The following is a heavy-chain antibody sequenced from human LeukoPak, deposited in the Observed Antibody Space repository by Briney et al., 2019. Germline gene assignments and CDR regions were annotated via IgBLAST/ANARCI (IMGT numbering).Heavy chain of an antibody. CDR1: CGTFSSYA. V-gene: IGHV1-69*05. CDR3: QRGSNSFVP. J-gene: IGHJ5*02. CDR2: IIPIFGTA. Sequence: SVKVSCKAACGTFSSYAISWVRQAPGQGLEWMGRIIPIFGTANYAHKFQGRVTITTDESTRTAYLQLSGLSYDCRDGYLCQRGSNSFVPWGQGTLVIVSS.